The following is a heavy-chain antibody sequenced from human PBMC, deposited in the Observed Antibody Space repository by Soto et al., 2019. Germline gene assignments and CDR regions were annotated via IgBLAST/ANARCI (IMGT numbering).Heavy chain of an antibody. V-gene: IGHV4-61*01. D-gene: IGHD2-8*01. CDR3: ARRSRTNDYYFDY. Sequence: TVSGGSVSSGSYYWTWIRQPPGKGLEWIGYIDYSGSTNYNPSLKSRVTISIDTSKNQFSLKLRSVTAADTAVYYCARRSRTNDYYFDYWGQGTLVTVSS. J-gene: IGHJ4*02. CDR1: GGSVSSGSYY. CDR2: IDYSGST.